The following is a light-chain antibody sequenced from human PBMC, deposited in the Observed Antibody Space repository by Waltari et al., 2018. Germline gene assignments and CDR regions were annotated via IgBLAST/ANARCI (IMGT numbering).Light chain of an antibody. CDR2: DVS. J-gene: IGLJ2*01. V-gene: IGLV2-14*01. CDR1: SGDVGGYTL. Sequence: QSALTQPASVSGSPGQSITISCTGPSGDVGGYTLAPWYHQHPGKAPKPLIYDVSKRPSGVSNRFSGSKSGNTASLTISGLQAEDEADYYCSSYTSSSTWVFGGGTKLTVL. CDR3: SSYTSSSTWV.